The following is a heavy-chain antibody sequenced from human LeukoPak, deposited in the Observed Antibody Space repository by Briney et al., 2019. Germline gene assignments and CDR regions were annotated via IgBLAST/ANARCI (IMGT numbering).Heavy chain of an antibody. D-gene: IGHD2-2*01. CDR3: ARDRWGPLMPAAGWFDP. CDR2: IYYSGIT. CDR1: GGSISSSSHY. J-gene: IGHJ5*02. Sequence: SETLSLTCTVSGGSISSSSHYWGWIRQPPGKGLEWIGSIYYSGITYYNPSLRSRVTISVDTSKNQFSLKLSSVTAADTAVYYCARDRWGPLMPAAGWFDPWGQGTLVTVSS. V-gene: IGHV4-39*07.